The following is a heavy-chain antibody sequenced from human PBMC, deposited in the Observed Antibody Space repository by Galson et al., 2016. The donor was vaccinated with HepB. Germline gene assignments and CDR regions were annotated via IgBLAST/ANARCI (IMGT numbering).Heavy chain of an antibody. J-gene: IGHJ4*02. V-gene: IGHV3-23*01. CDR1: GFSFANYA. Sequence: SLRLSCAASGFSFANYAMTWVRQAPGKGLEWVSSISGSTGRTYYADSVAGRFTISRDNPKNTLYLQMDSLRADDTAIDYCAKEWKSDSNCRGDCLNFWGQGTLVTVSS. CDR3: AKEWKSDSNCRGDCLNF. CDR2: ISGSTGRT. D-gene: IGHD2-21*02.